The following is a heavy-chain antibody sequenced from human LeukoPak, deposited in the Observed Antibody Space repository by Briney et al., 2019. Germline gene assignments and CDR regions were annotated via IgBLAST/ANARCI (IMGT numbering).Heavy chain of an antibody. CDR3: ARDRASIAARFYFDY. D-gene: IGHD6-6*01. J-gene: IGHJ4*02. V-gene: IGHV1-2*02. CDR2: INPNSGGT. Sequence: GASVKVSCKASGYTFTGYYMHWVRQAPGQGLEWMGWINPNSGGTNYAQKFQGRATMTRDTSISTAYMELSRLRSDDTAVYYCARDRASIAARFYFDYWGQGTLVTVSS. CDR1: GYTFTGYY.